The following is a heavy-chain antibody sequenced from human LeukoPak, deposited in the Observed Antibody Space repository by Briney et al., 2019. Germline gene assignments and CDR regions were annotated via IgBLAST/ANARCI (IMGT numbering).Heavy chain of an antibody. CDR3: AKDSRSGPRQTNAFDV. Sequence: SHTHSLPCAISGDRVARSSAACNWITQSPSRGLEWLGRTYYESQWYNDYAVSVKSRITVNPDTSKNQFSLQLNSVTPGDTAMYYCAKDSRSGPRQTNAFDVWGQGTMVTVSS. V-gene: IGHV6-1*01. CDR2: TYYESQWYN. J-gene: IGHJ3*01. CDR1: GDRVARSSAA. D-gene: IGHD3-10*01.